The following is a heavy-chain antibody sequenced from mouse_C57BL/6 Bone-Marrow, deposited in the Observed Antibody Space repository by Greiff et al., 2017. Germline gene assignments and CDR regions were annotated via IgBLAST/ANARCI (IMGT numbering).Heavy chain of an antibody. Sequence: VQLQQSGAELVRPGASVKLSCTASGFNFTDYYMHWVKQRPEQGLEWIGRIDPEDGDTEYDQKFQGKATLTVDTSSNTAYMQLSSLTSEDSAVYYCTTYDGYFYYWGQGTTLTVSS. CDR1: GFNFTDYY. J-gene: IGHJ2*01. V-gene: IGHV14-1*01. D-gene: IGHD2-3*01. CDR2: IDPEDGDT. CDR3: TTYDGYFYY.